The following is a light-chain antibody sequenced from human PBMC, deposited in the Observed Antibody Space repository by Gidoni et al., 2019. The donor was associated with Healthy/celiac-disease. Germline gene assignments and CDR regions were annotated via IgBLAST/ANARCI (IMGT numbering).Light chain of an antibody. V-gene: IGKV2-28*01. CDR1: QSLLHSNGYNY. CDR3: MQALQTRYS. CDR2: LGS. J-gene: IGKJ2*03. Sequence: DIVMTQSTLSLPVTPGEPASISCRSSQSLLHSNGYNYLDWYLQKPGQSPQLLIYLGSNRASGVPDRFSGSGSGTDFTLKISRVEAEDVGVYYCMQALQTRYSFXQXTKLEIK.